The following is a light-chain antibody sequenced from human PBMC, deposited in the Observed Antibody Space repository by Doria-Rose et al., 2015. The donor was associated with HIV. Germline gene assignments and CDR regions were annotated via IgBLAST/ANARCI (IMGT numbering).Light chain of an antibody. CDR2: DGS. CDR1: QSFSSTY. V-gene: IGKV3-20*01. Sequence: LTQSPGTLSLSPGERATLSRRASQSFSSTYLAWYQQKPGQAPSLLIYDGSTRATGIPDRFSASGSGTDFTLTITRLEPEDFALYYCHQYGTSWTFGQGTKVEI. J-gene: IGKJ1*01. CDR3: HQYGTSWT.